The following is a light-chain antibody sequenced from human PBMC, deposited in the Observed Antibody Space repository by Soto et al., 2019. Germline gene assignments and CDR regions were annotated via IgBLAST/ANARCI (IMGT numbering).Light chain of an antibody. J-gene: IGLJ2*01. CDR2: YDS. V-gene: IGLV3-21*01. Sequence: SYELTQPPSVSVAPGKTARITCGGNNIGSKSVHWYQQKPGQAPVLVIYYDSDRPSGIPERFSGSNSGNTATLTISRVEAGDEADYYCQVWESRCASVVFGGGTQLTVL. CDR1: NIGSKS. CDR3: QVWESRCASVV.